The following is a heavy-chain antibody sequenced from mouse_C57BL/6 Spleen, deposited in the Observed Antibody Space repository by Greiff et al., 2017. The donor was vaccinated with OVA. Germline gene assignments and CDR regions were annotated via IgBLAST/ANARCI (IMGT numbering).Heavy chain of an antibody. J-gene: IGHJ4*01. V-gene: IGHV10-1*01. Sequence: EVQLVESGGGLVQPKGSLKLSCAASGFSFNTYAMNWVRQAPGKGLEWVARIRSKSNNYATYYADSVKDRFTISRDDSESMLYLQMNNLKTEDTAMYYCVRHAGSSYEAMDYWGQGTSVTVSS. D-gene: IGHD1-1*01. CDR3: VRHAGSSYEAMDY. CDR2: IRSKSNNYAT. CDR1: GFSFNTYA.